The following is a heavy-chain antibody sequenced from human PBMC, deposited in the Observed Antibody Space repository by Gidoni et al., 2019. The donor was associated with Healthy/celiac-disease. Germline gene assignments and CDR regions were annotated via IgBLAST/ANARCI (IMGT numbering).Heavy chain of an antibody. CDR3: AKSIAARYYFDY. CDR2: ISYDGSNK. V-gene: IGHV3-30-3*01. Sequence: QVQLVASGGGVVQPVRSLRLSCAASGFTFSSYAMHWVRQAPGKGLEWVAVISYDGSNKYYADSVKGRFTISRDNSKNTLYLQMNSLRAEDTAVYYCAKSIAARYYFDYWGQGTLVTVSS. CDR1: GFTFSSYA. J-gene: IGHJ4*02. D-gene: IGHD6-6*01.